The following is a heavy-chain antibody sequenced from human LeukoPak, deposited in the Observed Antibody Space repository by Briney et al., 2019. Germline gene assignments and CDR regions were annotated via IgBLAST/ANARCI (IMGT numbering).Heavy chain of an antibody. Sequence: GGSLRLSCAASGFTFSSYSMNWVRQAPGKGLEWVSSISSSSSYIYYADSVKGRFTISRDNAKNSLYLQMNSLRAEDTAVYYCARTYYYDSSGYLGPYYWGQGTLVTVSS. V-gene: IGHV3-21*01. CDR1: GFTFSSYS. CDR3: ARTYYYDSSGYLGPYY. D-gene: IGHD3-22*01. CDR2: ISSSSSYI. J-gene: IGHJ4*02.